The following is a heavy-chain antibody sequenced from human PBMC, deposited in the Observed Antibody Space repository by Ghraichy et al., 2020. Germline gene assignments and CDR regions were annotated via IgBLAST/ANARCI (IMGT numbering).Heavy chain of an antibody. CDR3: AHVVVTPGAYYFDY. D-gene: IGHD4-23*01. Sequence: SGPTLVKPTQTLTLTCTFSGFSLSTSGVGVGWIRQPPGKALEWLALIYWDDDKRYSPSLKSRLTITKDTSKNQVVLTMTNMDPVDTATYYCAHVVVTPGAYYFDYWGQGTLVTVSS. CDR1: GFSLSTSGVG. J-gene: IGHJ4*02. CDR2: IYWDDDK. V-gene: IGHV2-5*02.